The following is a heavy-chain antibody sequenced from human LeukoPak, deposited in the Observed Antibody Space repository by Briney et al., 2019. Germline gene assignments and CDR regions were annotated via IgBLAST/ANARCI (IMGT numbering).Heavy chain of an antibody. CDR1: GYTFTSYD. CDR3: ARGRGSSSQYYFDY. V-gene: IGHV1-8*03. D-gene: IGHD1-26*01. Sequence: ASVKVSCKASGYTFTSYDINWARQATGQGLEWMGWMNPNSGNTGYAQKFQGRVTITRNTSISTAYMELSSLRSEDTAVYYCARGRGSSSQYYFDYWGQGTLVTVSS. CDR2: MNPNSGNT. J-gene: IGHJ4*02.